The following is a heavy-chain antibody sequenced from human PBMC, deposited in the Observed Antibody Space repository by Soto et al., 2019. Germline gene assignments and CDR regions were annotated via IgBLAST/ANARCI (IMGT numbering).Heavy chain of an antibody. CDR1: GVSFSGYY. D-gene: IGHD3-3*01. J-gene: IGHJ5*02. CDR2: INHSGST. V-gene: IGHV4-34*01. CDR3: ASITIFGVVTTIDP. Sequence: PSETLSLTCAVYGVSFSGYYWSWIRQPPGKGLEWIGEINHSGSTNYNPSLKSRVTISVDTSKNQFSLKLSSVTAADTAVYYCASITIFGVVTTIDPWGQGTLVTVSS.